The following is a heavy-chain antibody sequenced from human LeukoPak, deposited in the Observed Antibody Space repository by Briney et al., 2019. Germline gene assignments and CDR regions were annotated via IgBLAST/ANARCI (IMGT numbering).Heavy chain of an antibody. V-gene: IGHV4-4*07. D-gene: IGHD3-10*01. Sequence: NPSETLSLTCIVSGGSINKYFWNWIRQPAGKELEWIGRIDSVGTSNYNPSLRGRVTMSVDTSKSHFSLEVTSMTAADTAMYYCARVCGSATNYRLCGFDVWGQGTVVTVSS. CDR3: ARVCGSATNYRLCGFDV. CDR2: IDSVGTS. CDR1: GGSINKYF. J-gene: IGHJ3*01.